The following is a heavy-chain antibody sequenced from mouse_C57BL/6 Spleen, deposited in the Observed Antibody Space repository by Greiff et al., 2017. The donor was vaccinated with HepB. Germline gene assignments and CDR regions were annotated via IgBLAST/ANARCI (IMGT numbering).Heavy chain of an antibody. Sequence: VQLQQSGPELVKPGASVKISCKASGYSFTGYYMNWVKQSPEKSLEWIGEINPSTGGTTYNQKFKAKATLTVDKSSSTAYMQLKSLTSEDSAVYDCARERAYYSRFYAMDYWGQGTSVTVSS. CDR1: GYSFTGYY. CDR3: ARERAYYSRFYAMDY. V-gene: IGHV1-42*01. D-gene: IGHD2-12*01. J-gene: IGHJ4*01. CDR2: INPSTGGT.